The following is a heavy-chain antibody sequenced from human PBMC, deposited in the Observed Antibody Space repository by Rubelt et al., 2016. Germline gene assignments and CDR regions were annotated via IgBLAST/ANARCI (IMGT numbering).Heavy chain of an antibody. J-gene: IGHJ5*02. D-gene: IGHD5-12*01. CDR1: GYTFTSYG. V-gene: IGHV1-18*01. Sequence: QVQLVQSGAEVKKPGASVKVSCKASGYTFTSYGISWVRQAPGQGLEWMGWISAYNGNTNYAQKIQGRVTMTTAPSKGTAYMELRSLRSDDTAVYYCARDPTTRFTSTGWFDPWGQGTLVTVSS. CDR3: ARDPTTRFTSTGWFDP. CDR2: ISAYNGNT.